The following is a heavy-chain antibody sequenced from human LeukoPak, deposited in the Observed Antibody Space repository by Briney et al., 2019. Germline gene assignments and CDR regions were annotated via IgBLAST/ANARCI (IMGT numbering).Heavy chain of an antibody. V-gene: IGHV4-4*07. J-gene: IGHJ4*02. CDR1: GVSIASHY. CDR3: ARDDYEDSTRGLDY. Sequence: PSQTLSLTCTVSGVSIASHYWTWIRQPAGKGLEWIGRVSSSGSANHNPTLKSRVTMSLDTSKNQFSLKLTSVTAADTASYYCARDDYEDSTRGLDYWGQGLLVTVSS. D-gene: IGHD4-17*01. CDR2: VSSSGSA.